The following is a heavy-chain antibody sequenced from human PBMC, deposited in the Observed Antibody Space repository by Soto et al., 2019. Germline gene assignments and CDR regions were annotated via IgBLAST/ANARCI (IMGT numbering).Heavy chain of an antibody. D-gene: IGHD2-15*01. CDR2: MNPNSGNT. Sequence: QVQLVQSGAEVKKPGASVKVSCKASGYTFTSYDINWVRQATGQGLEWMGWMNPNSGNTGYAQKFQGRVTMTRNTSISTAYIERRSLRSEDTAVYYCARGSTRSYYYYMDVWGKGTTVTVSS. CDR1: GYTFTSYD. V-gene: IGHV1-8*01. CDR3: ARGSTRSYYYYMDV. J-gene: IGHJ6*03.